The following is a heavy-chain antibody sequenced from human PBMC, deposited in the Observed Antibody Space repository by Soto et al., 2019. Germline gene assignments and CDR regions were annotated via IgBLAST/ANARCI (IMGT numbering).Heavy chain of an antibody. CDR3: ARGRPTPGIAVAGTGKRFDY. CDR1: GGSFSGYY. CDR2: INHSGST. V-gene: IGHV4-34*01. D-gene: IGHD6-19*01. J-gene: IGHJ4*02. Sequence: SETLSLTCAVYGGSFSGYYWSWIRQPPGKGQEWIGEINHSGSTNYNPSLKSRVTISVDTSKNQYSLKLRSVTAADTAVYYCARGRPTPGIAVAGTGKRFDYWGQGTLVTVSS.